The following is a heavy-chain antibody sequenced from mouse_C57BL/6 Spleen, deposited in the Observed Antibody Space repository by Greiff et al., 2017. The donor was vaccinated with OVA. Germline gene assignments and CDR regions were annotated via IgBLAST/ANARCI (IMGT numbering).Heavy chain of an antibody. D-gene: IGHD1-1*01. V-gene: IGHV1-75*01. CDR2: IFPGSGST. CDR1: GYTFTDYY. CDR3: AREGGYYYGSSYEYFDV. Sequence: QVQLQQSGPELVQPGASVKISCKASGYTFTDYYINWVKQRPGQGLEWIGWIFPGSGSTYYNEKFKGKATLTVDKSSSTAYMLLSSLTSEDSAVYVWAREGGYYYGSSYEYFDVWGTGTTVTVSS. J-gene: IGHJ1*03.